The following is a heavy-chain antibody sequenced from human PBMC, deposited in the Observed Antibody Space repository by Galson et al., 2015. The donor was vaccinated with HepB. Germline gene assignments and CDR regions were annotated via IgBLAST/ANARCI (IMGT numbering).Heavy chain of an antibody. CDR3: ARQPYIKGWLYWYFDV. CDR1: GGSIRSTTDY. D-gene: IGHD2-8*02. CDR2: IYYSGRT. Sequence: SETLSLTCTVSGGSIRSTTDYWVWIRQTPGKGLEWIGSIYYSGRTFYNPALKSRVTTSVDASKDEVSLKVRSMTAADTGAYFCARQPYIKGWLYWYFDVWGQGTIVAVSS. V-gene: IGHV4-39*01. J-gene: IGHJ3*01.